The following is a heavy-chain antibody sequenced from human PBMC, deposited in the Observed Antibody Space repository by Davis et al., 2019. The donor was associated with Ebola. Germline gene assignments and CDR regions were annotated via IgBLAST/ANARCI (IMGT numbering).Heavy chain of an antibody. CDR2: ISYDGSNK. D-gene: IGHD2-2*02. J-gene: IGHJ5*02. V-gene: IGHV3-30-3*01. CDR1: GFTFSSYA. CDR3: ARGRYCSSTSCYREGWFDP. Sequence: PGGSLRLSCAASGFTFSSYAMHWVRQAPGKGLEWVAVISYDGSNKYYADSVKGRFTISRDNSKNTLYLQMNSLRAEDTAVYYCARGRYCSSTSCYREGWFDPWGQGTLVTVSS.